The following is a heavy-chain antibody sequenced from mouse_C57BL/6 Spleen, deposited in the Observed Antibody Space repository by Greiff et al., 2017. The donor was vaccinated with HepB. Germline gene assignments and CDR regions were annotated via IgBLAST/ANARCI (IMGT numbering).Heavy chain of an antibody. Sequence: EVQLVESGGGLVQPKGSLKLSCAASGFSFTTYAMNWVRQAPGKGLEWVARIRSKSNNYATYYADSVKDRFTISRDESESMLYLQINSLKTEDTAMYYCVRGGYYGRSYAMDYWGQGTSVTVSS. D-gene: IGHD1-1*01. CDR3: VRGGYYGRSYAMDY. CDR2: IRSKSNNYAT. CDR1: GFSFTTYA. V-gene: IGHV10-1*01. J-gene: IGHJ4*01.